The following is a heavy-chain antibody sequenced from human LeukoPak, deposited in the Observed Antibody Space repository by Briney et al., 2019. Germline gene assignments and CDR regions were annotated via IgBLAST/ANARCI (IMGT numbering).Heavy chain of an antibody. CDR2: INHSGSN. V-gene: IGHV4-34*01. CDR3: VRLKLLWFGVFNYYFVMDV. Sequence: SQTLSLTCAVYGGSSSGYYWSWIRQPPGKGLEWIGEINHSGSNNYNPTLKRRVTISVDTSKNQFSLKVSSVTAVDTAVYYCVRLKLLWFGVFNYYFVMDVWGEGTTVTVSP. D-gene: IGHD3-10*01. J-gene: IGHJ6*01. CDR1: GGSSSGYY.